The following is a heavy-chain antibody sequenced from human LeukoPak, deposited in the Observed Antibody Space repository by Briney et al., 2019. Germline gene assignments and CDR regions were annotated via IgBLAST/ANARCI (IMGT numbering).Heavy chain of an antibody. CDR1: GYTFTGYY. CDR3: ARDSSGYSGYDPAVFPGYNYGMDV. CDR2: INPNSGGT. D-gene: IGHD5-12*01. J-gene: IGHJ6*02. V-gene: IGHV1-2*02. Sequence: GASVKVSCKASGYTFTGYYMHWVRQAPGQGLEWMGWINPNSGGTNYAQKFQGRVTMTRDTSISTAYMELSRLRSDDTAVYYCARDSSGYSGYDPAVFPGYNYGMDVWGQGTTVTVSS.